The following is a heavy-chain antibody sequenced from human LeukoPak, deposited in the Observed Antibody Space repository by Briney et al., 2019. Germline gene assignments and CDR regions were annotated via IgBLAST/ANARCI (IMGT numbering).Heavy chain of an antibody. V-gene: IGHV4-59*10. CDR3: AKGIAVAGSPFYDAFDI. J-gene: IGHJ3*02. CDR2: IYVTGST. Sequence: SETLSLTCAVYGGSFSGYYWSWIRQSAGKGLEWIGRIYVTGSTNYSPSLKSRVTMSVDTSKNQFSLKLSSVTAADTAVYYCAKGIAVAGSPFYDAFDIWGQGTMVTVSS. D-gene: IGHD6-19*01. CDR1: GGSFSGYY.